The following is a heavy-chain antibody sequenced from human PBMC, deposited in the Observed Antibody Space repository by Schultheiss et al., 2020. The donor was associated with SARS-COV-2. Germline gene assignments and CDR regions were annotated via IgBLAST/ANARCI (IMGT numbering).Heavy chain of an antibody. Sequence: GGSLRLSCAASGFTVSSNYMSWVRQAPGKGLEWVANMKGDGGEKDNVDSMKGRFTISRDNSKNTLYLQMNSLRAEDTAVYYCATLAPRPPYFFDYWGQGTLVTVSS. V-gene: IGHV3-7*01. J-gene: IGHJ4*02. D-gene: IGHD6-6*01. CDR2: MKGDGGEK. CDR3: ATLAPRPPYFFDY. CDR1: GFTVSSNY.